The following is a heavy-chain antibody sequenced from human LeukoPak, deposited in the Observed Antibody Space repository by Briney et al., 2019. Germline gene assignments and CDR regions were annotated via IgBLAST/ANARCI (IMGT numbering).Heavy chain of an antibody. J-gene: IGHJ3*02. CDR1: GGSISSSSYS. V-gene: IGHV4-39*01. Sequence: SETLSLTCTVSGGSISSSSYSWGWIRQPPGKGLEWIGSIYYSGSTYYNPSLKSRVTISVDTSKNQFSLKLSSVTAADTAVYYCTSADDAFDIWGQGTMVTVSS. CDR3: TSADDAFDI. CDR2: IYYSGST.